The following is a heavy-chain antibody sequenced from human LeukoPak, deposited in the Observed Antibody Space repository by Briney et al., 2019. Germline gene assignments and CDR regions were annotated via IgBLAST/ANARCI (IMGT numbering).Heavy chain of an antibody. CDR2: IWYDGSNK. Sequence: GGSLRLSCAASGFTFSSYGMHWVRQAPGKGLEWVAVIWYDGSNKYYADSVKGRFTISRDNAKNSLYLQMNSLRAEDTAVYYCARDLSDYSNPWRHYYYGMDVWGQGTTVTVSS. CDR1: GFTFSSYG. CDR3: ARDLSDYSNPWRHYYYGMDV. J-gene: IGHJ6*02. V-gene: IGHV3-33*01. D-gene: IGHD4-11*01.